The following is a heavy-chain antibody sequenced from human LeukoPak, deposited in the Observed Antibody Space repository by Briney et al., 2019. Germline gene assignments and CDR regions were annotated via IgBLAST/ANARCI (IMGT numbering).Heavy chain of an antibody. CDR1: GGSFSGYY. J-gene: IGHJ5*02. CDR2: INHSGST. V-gene: IGHV4-34*01. CDR3: ARHAGPDRFDP. D-gene: IGHD1-14*01. Sequence: SETLSLTCAVYGGSFSGYYWSWIRQPPGKGLEGIGEINHSGSTDYNPSLKSRVTISVDTSKNQFFLKLSSVTAAAPAEVYCARHAGPDRFDPWGQRTLVTVSS.